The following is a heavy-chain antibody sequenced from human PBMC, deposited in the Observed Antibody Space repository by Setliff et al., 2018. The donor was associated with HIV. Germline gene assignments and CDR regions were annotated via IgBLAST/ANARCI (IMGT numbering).Heavy chain of an antibody. V-gene: IGHV4-61*10. CDR2: IYASGSI. J-gene: IGHJ5*02. Sequence: SETLSLTCTVSGGSISSGSYYWSWIRQPAGKGLEWIGYIYASGSIIYNPSLKSRVTMSVDTSQNQVSLDLESVTAADTAVYYCARDHVFGSRTGFDPWGPGILVTVSS. CDR1: GGSISSGSYY. CDR3: ARDHVFGSRTGFDP. D-gene: IGHD3-10*01.